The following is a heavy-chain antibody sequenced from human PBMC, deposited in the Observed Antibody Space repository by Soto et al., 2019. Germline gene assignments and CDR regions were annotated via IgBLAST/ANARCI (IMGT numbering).Heavy chain of an antibody. D-gene: IGHD3-3*01. V-gene: IGHV4-31*03. CDR3: ARVNATESSILGEVNAYYYYGMDA. CDR2: IYYSGST. CDR1: GGSISSGGYY. J-gene: IGHJ6*02. Sequence: PSETLSLTCTVSGGSISSGGYYWSWIRQHPGKGLEWIGYIYYSGSTYYNPSLKSRVTISVDTSKNQFSLKLSSVTAADTAVYYCARVNATESSILGEVNAYYYYGMDAWGQGTTVTVSS.